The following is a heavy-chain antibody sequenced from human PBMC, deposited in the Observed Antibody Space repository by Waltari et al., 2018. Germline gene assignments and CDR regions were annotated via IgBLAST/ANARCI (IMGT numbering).Heavy chain of an antibody. CDR1: GYPFTSFD. Sequence: QVQLVQSGADVKKPGASVKVSCKASGYPFTSFDINWVRQATGQGLEWMGWMNPNSGNTGYAQKFQGRVTMTRNTSVSTAYMELSGLRSEDTAVYYCARGTSWSNPWGQGTLVTVSS. CDR3: ARGTSWSNP. V-gene: IGHV1-8*02. CDR2: MNPNSGNT. D-gene: IGHD1-7*01. J-gene: IGHJ5*02.